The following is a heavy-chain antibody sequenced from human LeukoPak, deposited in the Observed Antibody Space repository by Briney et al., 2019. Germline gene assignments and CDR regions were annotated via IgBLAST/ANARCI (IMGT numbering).Heavy chain of an antibody. CDR3: ARESSSSWSALDY. J-gene: IGHJ4*02. CDR1: GGSINGYY. V-gene: IGHV4-59*01. Sequence: SETLSLTCTVSGGSINGYYWTWIRQSPGKGLEWIGYVYYSGSSNYNPSLKSRVTISADTSKNQFSLKLTSVTAADTAVYYCARESSSSWSALDYCGQGTLVTVSS. D-gene: IGHD6-13*01. CDR2: VYYSGSS.